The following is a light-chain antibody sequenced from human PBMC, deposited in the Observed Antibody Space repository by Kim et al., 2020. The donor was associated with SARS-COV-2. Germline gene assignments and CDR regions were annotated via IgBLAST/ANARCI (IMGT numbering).Light chain of an antibody. CDR1: QSVSSN. J-gene: IGKJ5*01. Sequence: SVSPGERATRSGRASQSVSSNLAWYQQKTGQAPRLLIYGASTRATGIPARFSGSGSGTDFTLTISSLESEDFAVYYCQHYVNWPSFGQGTRLEIK. CDR3: QHYVNWPS. V-gene: IGKV3-15*01. CDR2: GAS.